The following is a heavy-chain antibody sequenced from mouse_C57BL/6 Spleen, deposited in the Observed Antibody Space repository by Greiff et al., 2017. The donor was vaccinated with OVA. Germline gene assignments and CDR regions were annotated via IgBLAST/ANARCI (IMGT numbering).Heavy chain of an antibody. CDR1: GYTFTDYY. D-gene: IGHD1-1*01. Sequence: VKLQESGPELVKPGASVKISCKASGYTFTDYYINWVKQRPGQGLEWIGWIFPGSGSTYYNEKFKGKATLTVDKSSSTAYMLLSSLTSEYSAVYFCARDTTGSPAMDYWGQGTLVTVSA. J-gene: IGHJ3*01. V-gene: IGHV1-75*01. CDR3: ARDTTGSPAMDY. CDR2: IFPGSGST.